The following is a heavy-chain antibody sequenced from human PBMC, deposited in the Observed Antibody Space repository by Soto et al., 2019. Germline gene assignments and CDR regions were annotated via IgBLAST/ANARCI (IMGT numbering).Heavy chain of an antibody. D-gene: IGHD2-15*01. CDR2: IYTSGST. Sequence: RSLTCTVSGGSISSYYWSWIRQPTGKGLEWIGRIYTSGSTNYNPSLKSRVTMSVDTSKNQFSLKLSSVTAADTAVYYCARALACSGGSCYDIDYWGQGTLVTVSS. J-gene: IGHJ4*02. CDR3: ARALACSGGSCYDIDY. CDR1: GGSISSYY. V-gene: IGHV4-4*07.